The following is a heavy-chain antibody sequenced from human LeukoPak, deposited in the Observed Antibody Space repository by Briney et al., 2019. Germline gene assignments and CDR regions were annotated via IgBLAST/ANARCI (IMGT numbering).Heavy chain of an antibody. V-gene: IGHV3-23*01. CDR1: GFSFGSYA. CDR2: VSGDGGTT. J-gene: IGHJ4*02. D-gene: IGHD4-11*01. Sequence: GGSLGLSCAASGFSFGSYAMSWVRQAPGKGLEWVSAVSGDGGTTYHADSVKGRFTISRDNSKNTLYLQMNSLRAEDTAVYYCAKGGISNPAGRFDCWGQGTQVTVSS. CDR3: AKGGISNPAGRFDC.